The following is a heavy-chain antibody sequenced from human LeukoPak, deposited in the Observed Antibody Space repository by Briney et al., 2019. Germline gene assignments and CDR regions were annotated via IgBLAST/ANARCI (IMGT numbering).Heavy chain of an antibody. CDR1: GFTFRSYW. J-gene: IGHJ4*02. CDR3: ARLPGSFYLYYFDS. Sequence: GGSLRLSCAASGFTFRSYWVSWVRQAPGKGLEWVANIKDDGSETYYVDSVKGRFTLSRDNAKDSVFLQMNSVRAEDTAVYYCARLPGSFYLYYFDSWGQGTLVTVSS. V-gene: IGHV3-7*01. D-gene: IGHD1-26*01. CDR2: IKDDGSET.